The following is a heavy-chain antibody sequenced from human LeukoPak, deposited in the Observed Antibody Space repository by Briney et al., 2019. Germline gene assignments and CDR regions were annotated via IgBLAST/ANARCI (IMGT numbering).Heavy chain of an antibody. V-gene: IGHV1-2*02. CDR1: GSAFRGYY. J-gene: IGHJ4*02. D-gene: IGHD5-12*01. CDR3: ARAVVITSGRIIGDYSDS. CDR2: INPQSGGT. Sequence: GASVKVSCKASGSAFRGYYIHWVRQAPGQGLEWMAWINPQSGGTKYAQKFQGRVTVTRDTSLTTAYMDLKRLTSVDTAVYFCARAVVITSGRIIGDYSDSSGQGTLVTVPS.